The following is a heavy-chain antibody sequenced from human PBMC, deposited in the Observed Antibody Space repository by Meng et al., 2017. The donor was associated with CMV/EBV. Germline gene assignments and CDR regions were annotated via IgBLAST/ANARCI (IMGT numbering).Heavy chain of an antibody. CDR2: IYYSGST. Sequence: SETLSLTCTVSDASISNGNYYWGWIRQPPGKGLEWSGSIYYSGSTYYNPSLKSRVTISVDTSKNQFSLKLSSVTAADTAVYYCARGLAARRFDPWGQGTLVTVSS. CDR3: ARGLAARRFDP. D-gene: IGHD6-6*01. CDR1: DASISNGNYY. V-gene: IGHV4-39*01. J-gene: IGHJ5*02.